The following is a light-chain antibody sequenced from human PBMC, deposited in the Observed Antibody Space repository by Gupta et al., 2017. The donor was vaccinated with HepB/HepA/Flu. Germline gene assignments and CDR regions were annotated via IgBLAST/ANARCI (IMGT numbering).Light chain of an antibody. CDR2: GTS. V-gene: IGKV1-12*01. J-gene: IGKJ1*01. Sequence: DIQMTQSPSSVSASIWDRVTIACRSSHDISGSLAWYKQIPGEVPKLLIYGTSRLQNGVPSRFSGRGSGTEFTLTISGLQPEDFATYYCQQSKSFPWTFGQGTKVDI. CDR3: QQSKSFPWT. CDR1: HDISGS.